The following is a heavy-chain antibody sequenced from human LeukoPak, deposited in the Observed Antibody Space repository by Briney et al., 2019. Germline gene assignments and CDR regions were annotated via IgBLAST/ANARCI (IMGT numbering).Heavy chain of an antibody. CDR3: ARGMYSSSWSPLFDYYYMDV. D-gene: IGHD6-13*01. V-gene: IGHV1-8*01. CDR1: GYTFTSYD. J-gene: IGHJ6*03. Sequence: GASVKVSCKASGYTFTSYDINWVRQATGQGLEWMGWMNPNSGNTGYAQKFQGRVTMTRNTSISTAYMELSSLRSEDTAVYYCARGMYSSSWSPLFDYYYMDVWGKGTTVTVSS. CDR2: MNPNSGNT.